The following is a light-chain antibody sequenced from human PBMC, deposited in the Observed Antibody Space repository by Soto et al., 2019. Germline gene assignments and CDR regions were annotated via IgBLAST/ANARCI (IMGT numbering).Light chain of an antibody. Sequence: QPVLTQSPSASASLGASVKLTCTLSSGHSNYAIAWHQQQSEKGPRYLMKLNSDGSHSKGDGIPDRVSGSSSGAERYLTISSLQSEDEADYYCQTGGSGIVVFGGGTQLTVL. CDR1: SGHSNYA. J-gene: IGLJ2*01. CDR2: LNSDGSH. CDR3: QTGGSGIVV. V-gene: IGLV4-69*01.